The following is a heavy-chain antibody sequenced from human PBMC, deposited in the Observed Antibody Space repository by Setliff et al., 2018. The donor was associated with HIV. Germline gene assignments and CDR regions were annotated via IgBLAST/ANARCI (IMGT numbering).Heavy chain of an antibody. J-gene: IGHJ4*02. Sequence: SETLSLTCAVSGYSFSNTGHYWGWIRQPPGKGLEWIGSIYHTGDTYDNPSLKNRVTISRDTSKDRFSLNLRSVTAADTAIYYCARHKTHDYDGNSVYFDFWGQGILVTVS. CDR3: ARHKTHDYDGNSVYFDF. CDR1: GYSFSNTGHY. CDR2: IYHTGDT. D-gene: IGHD4-17*01. V-gene: IGHV4-38-2*01.